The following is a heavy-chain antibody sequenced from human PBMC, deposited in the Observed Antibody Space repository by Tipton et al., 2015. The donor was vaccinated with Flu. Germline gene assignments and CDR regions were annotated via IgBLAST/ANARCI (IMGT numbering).Heavy chain of an antibody. D-gene: IGHD6-13*01. V-gene: IGHV4-34*01. J-gene: IGHJ1*01. CDR2: VNHSGST. CDR1: GGSFSGDY. Sequence: TLSLTCVVYGGSFSGDYCSWIRQPPGKGLEWIGEVNHSGSTNYNPSLKSRVTISVDTSKNQFSLKLSSMTAADTAVYYCARGSSWYLHFQHWGQGTLVTVSS. CDR3: ARGSSWYLHFQH.